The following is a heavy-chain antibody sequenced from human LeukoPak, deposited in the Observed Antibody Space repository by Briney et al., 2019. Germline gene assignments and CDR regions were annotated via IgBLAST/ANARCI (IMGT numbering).Heavy chain of an antibody. J-gene: IGHJ4*02. Sequence: GGSLRLSCAASGFTFSSYAMHWVRQAPGNGLQWVAVISYDGSHKYYADSVKGRFTISRDNSQNTLYLQMNSLRAEDTAVYYCAKDLGSVTMVRGVRLDYWGQGTLVTVSS. D-gene: IGHD3-10*01. V-gene: IGHV3-30-3*01. CDR2: ISYDGSHK. CDR1: GFTFSSYA. CDR3: AKDLGSVTMVRGVRLDY.